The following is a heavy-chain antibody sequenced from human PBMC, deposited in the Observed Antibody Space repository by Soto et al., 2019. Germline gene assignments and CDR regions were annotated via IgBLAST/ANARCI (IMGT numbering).Heavy chain of an antibody. CDR3: AKNVWGITIFGGMDV. Sequence: GGSLRLSCAASGFIFRDWFMSWIRQAPGKGLEWISYISKDSGRATRYADSVKGRFTISRDNSKNTLYLQMNSLRAEDTAVYYCAKNVWGITIFGGMDVWGQGTTVTVSS. V-gene: IGHV3-11*01. D-gene: IGHD3-3*01. CDR2: ISKDSGRAT. J-gene: IGHJ6*02. CDR1: GFIFRDWF.